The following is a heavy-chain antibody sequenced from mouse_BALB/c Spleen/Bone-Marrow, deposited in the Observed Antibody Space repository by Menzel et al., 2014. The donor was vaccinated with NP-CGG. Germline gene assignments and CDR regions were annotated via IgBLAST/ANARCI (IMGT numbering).Heavy chain of an antibody. CDR1: GYTFTDYY. CDR3: ARDHYGNYEGFDY. J-gene: IGHJ3*01. V-gene: IGHV1-77*01. D-gene: IGHD2-1*01. Sequence: QVQLQQSGAELARPGASVKLSCKASGYTFTDYYINWVKQRTGQGLEWIGEIYPGSGDTYYNEKFKGKATLTADKSSNIVSIHLSSLTSEDSAVYFCARDHYGNYEGFDYWGQGTLVTVSA. CDR2: IYPGSGDT.